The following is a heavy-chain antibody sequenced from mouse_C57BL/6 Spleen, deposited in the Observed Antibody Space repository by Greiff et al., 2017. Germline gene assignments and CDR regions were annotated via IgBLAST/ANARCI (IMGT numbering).Heavy chain of an antibody. Sequence: QVQLQQSGAELVKPGASVKISCKASGYAFSSYWMNWVKQRPGKGLEWIGQIYPGDGDTNYNGKFKGKATLTADKSSSTAYMQLSSLTSEDSAVYFCARSENYGSSYLYHFDYWGQGTTLTVSS. CDR3: ARSENYGSSYLYHFDY. J-gene: IGHJ2*01. CDR1: GYAFSSYW. CDR2: IYPGDGDT. D-gene: IGHD1-1*01. V-gene: IGHV1-80*01.